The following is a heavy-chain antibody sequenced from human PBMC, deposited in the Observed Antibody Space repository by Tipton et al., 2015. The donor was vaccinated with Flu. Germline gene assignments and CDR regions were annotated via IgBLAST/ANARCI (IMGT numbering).Heavy chain of an antibody. D-gene: IGHD6-19*01. CDR1: GDSIGSRYY. CDR3: ARGVAVAGSLYHSYAMDV. Sequence: TLSLTCSVSGDSIGSRYYWGWIRQPPGKGLEWIGYLYNSVNINYNPSLQSRITISADTSKNQFSLRLSSVTAADTAVYYCARGVAVAGSLYHSYAMDVWGQGTTVTVSS. V-gene: IGHV4-59*01. CDR2: LYNSVNI. J-gene: IGHJ6*02.